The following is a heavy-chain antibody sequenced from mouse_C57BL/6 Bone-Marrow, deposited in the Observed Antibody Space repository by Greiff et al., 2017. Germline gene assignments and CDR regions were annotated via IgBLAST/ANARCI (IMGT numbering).Heavy chain of an antibody. J-gene: IGHJ4*01. CDR3: ARGGQGNAMDY. V-gene: IGHV1-66*01. CDR1: GYSFTSYY. Sequence: QVQLQQSGPELVKPGASVKISCKASGYSFTSYYIHWVKQRPGQGLEWIGWIYPGSGNTKYNEKFKGKATLTADTSSSTAYMQLSSLTSEDSAVYDCARGGQGNAMDYWGQGTSVTVSS. D-gene: IGHD3-3*01. CDR2: IYPGSGNT.